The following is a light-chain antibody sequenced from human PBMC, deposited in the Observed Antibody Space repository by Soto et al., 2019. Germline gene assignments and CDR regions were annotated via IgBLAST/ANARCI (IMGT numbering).Light chain of an antibody. CDR2: KAS. J-gene: IGKJ1*01. CDR1: QNIDQC. Sequence: DVQMTQSPSTLSASIGDRVTITCRASQNIDQCLAWFQQKPGKAPKGLIYKASTLQTGVPSRCSDSESATEFTLTISSLQRDDFATYYCQHYAGSSPWTFGQGTKVEI. CDR3: QHYAGSSPWT. V-gene: IGKV1-5*03.